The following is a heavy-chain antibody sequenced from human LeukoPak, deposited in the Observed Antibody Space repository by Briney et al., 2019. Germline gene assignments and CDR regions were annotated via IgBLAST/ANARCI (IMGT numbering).Heavy chain of an antibody. CDR2: IYYSGST. V-gene: IGHV4-31*03. D-gene: IGHD4-17*01. CDR1: GGSISSGGYY. CDR3: ARSPTPQTNDYGDYENWFDP. Sequence: PSQTLSLTCTVSGGSISSGGYYWSWIRQHPGKGLEWIGYIYYSGSTYYNPSLKSRVTISVDTSKNQFSLKLSSVTAADTAVYYCARSPTPQTNDYGDYENWFDPWGQGTLVTVSS. J-gene: IGHJ5*02.